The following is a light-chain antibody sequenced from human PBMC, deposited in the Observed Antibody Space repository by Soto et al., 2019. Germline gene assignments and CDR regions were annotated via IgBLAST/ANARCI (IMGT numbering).Light chain of an antibody. Sequence: QSVLNQPASVSGSPGQSVTLSCSGASREFGGYNYVSWYQHRPGEVPKLIIYDVGNRLSGVSVRFSGSKSGDTASLTISGLRAEDEADYYCNSYRNTAARYVFGTGTKVTVL. CDR3: NSYRNTAARYV. J-gene: IGLJ1*01. CDR2: DVG. V-gene: IGLV2-14*03. CDR1: SREFGGYNY.